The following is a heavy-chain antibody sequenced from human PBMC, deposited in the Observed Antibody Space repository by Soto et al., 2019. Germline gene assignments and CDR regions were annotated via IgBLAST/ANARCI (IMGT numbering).Heavy chain of an antibody. CDR3: AKGVPGIAVAGTGYFQH. J-gene: IGHJ1*01. V-gene: IGHV3-23*01. D-gene: IGHD6-19*01. CDR1: GFTISSYA. CDR2: ISGSGDST. Sequence: EVQLLESGGGLVQPGGSLRLSCAASGFTISSYAMSWVRQAPGKGLEWVSGISGSGDSTYYADSVKGRFTISRDNSKKTVYLQMNSLRAEDTAVYYCAKGVPGIAVAGTGYFQHWGQGTLVTVSS.